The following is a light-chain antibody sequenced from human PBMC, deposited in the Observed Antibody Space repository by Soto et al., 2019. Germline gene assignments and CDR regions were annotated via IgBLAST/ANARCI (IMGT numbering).Light chain of an antibody. V-gene: IGKV3-20*01. Sequence: EIVLTQSPGTLSLSPGERANLSCRASQSVSSSYLAWYQQKPGQAPRLLIYGASSRATGIPDRFSGSGSGTDFSLTISRLEPEDSAVYYCQQYGSSQWTFGQGTKREIK. CDR1: QSVSSSY. J-gene: IGKJ1*01. CDR3: QQYGSSQWT. CDR2: GAS.